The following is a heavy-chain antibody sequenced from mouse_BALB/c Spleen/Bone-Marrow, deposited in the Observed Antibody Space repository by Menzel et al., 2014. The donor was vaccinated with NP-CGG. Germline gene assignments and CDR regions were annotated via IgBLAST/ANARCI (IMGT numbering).Heavy chain of an antibody. Sequence: VKLMESGAELVKPGASVKLSCRASGYTFXNYYMYWVKQRPGQGLEWIGEINPSNGGTNFNEKFKSKATLTVDKSSSTAYMQLSSLTSEDSAVYYCTRLPHWGQGTSVTVSS. V-gene: IGHV1S81*02. J-gene: IGHJ4*01. CDR2: INPSNGGT. D-gene: IGHD6-1*01. CDR3: TRLPH. CDR1: GYTFXNYY.